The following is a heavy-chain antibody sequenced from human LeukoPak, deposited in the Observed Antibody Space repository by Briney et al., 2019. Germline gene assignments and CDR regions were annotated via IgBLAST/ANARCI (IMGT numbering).Heavy chain of an antibody. CDR1: GFTFSSFV. J-gene: IGHJ4*02. Sequence: GGSLRLSCAASGFTFSSFVFNWVRQGPGKGLEWVSYISSSSGAISYADSMKGRFTISRDNAKNSLYLQMNSLRDEDAAVYYCARGENWAFDYWGQGTLVTVSS. V-gene: IGHV3-48*02. CDR2: ISSSSGAI. CDR3: ARGENWAFDY. D-gene: IGHD7-27*01.